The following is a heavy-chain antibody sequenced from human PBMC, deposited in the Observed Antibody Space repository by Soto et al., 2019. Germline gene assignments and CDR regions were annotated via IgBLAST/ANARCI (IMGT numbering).Heavy chain of an antibody. CDR3: AKVRAMIVGDLDY. D-gene: IGHD3-22*01. CDR2: ISGSGAST. J-gene: IGHJ4*02. Sequence: EVQLLESGGGLVQPGGSLRLSCAASGFSFSNYAMTWVRQAPGKGLEWVSSISGSGASTYYADSVKGRFTISRDNSKNTLFLQMHSLTAADTAVYYCAKVRAMIVGDLDYWGQGTLVTVSS. CDR1: GFSFSNYA. V-gene: IGHV3-23*01.